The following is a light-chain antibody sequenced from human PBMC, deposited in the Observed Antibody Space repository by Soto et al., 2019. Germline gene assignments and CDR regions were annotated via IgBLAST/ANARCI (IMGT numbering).Light chain of an antibody. Sequence: DIQMTQSPSTLSASVGDRVTITCRASQSISNWLAWYQHKRGKAPKLLIYDASRLESAVPSRFSGSGSGTEFSLIISSLQPDDFATYYCQQYKSFLYTFGQGTKLVIK. CDR1: QSISNW. CDR2: DAS. V-gene: IGKV1-5*01. J-gene: IGKJ2*01. CDR3: QQYKSFLYT.